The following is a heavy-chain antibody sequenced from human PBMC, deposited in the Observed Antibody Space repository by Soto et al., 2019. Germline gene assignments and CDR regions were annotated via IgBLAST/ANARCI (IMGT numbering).Heavy chain of an antibody. V-gene: IGHV4-39*01. CDR3: ARHAIAVAGTLIDWFDP. D-gene: IGHD6-19*01. J-gene: IGHJ5*02. CDR1: GGSISSSSYY. CDR2: IYYSGST. Sequence: SETLSLTCTVSGGSISSSSYYWGWIRQPPGKGLEWIGSIYYSGSTYYNPSLKSRVTISVDTSKNQFSLKLSSVTAADTFVYYCARHAIAVAGTLIDWFDPWGQGTLVTVSS.